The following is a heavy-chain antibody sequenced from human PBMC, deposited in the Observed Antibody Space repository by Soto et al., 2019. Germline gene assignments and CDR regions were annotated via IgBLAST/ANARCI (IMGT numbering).Heavy chain of an antibody. J-gene: IGHJ5*02. CDR3: ARAARTYYGSGSYPSGP. D-gene: IGHD3-10*01. CDR1: GGSFSGYY. Sequence: QVQLQQWGAGLLKPSETLSLTCAVYGGSFSGYYWSWIRQPPGKGLEWSGEINHSGSTNYNPSLTGRVTISVDTSKNQFSLKLSSVTAADTAVYYCARAARTYYGSGSYPSGPWGQGTLVTVSS. CDR2: INHSGST. V-gene: IGHV4-34*01.